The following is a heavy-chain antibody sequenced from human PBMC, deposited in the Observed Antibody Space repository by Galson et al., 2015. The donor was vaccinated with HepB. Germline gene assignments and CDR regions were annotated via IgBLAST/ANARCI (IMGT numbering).Heavy chain of an antibody. CDR2: LSDSGGST. Sequence: FLRLSCAASGFTFSSYAMGWVRQAPGKGLEWVSALSDSGGSTYYADSVKGRFTISRDKSKNTLYLQMNILRAEDTAVYYCAKARGYSSSWGDYFDYWGLGTLVTVSS. CDR3: AKARGYSSSWGDYFDY. V-gene: IGHV3-23*01. J-gene: IGHJ4*02. D-gene: IGHD6-13*01. CDR1: GFTFSSYA.